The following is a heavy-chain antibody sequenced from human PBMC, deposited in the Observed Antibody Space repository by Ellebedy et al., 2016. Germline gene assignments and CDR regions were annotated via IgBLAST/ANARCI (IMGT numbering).Heavy chain of an antibody. V-gene: IGHV3-11*03. J-gene: IGHJ6*02. Sequence: GESLKISXAGSDFSITNTYMAWIRQLPGQGLEWVAYISSRNSPDYADSVKGRVTISRDTAQKSLYLQMDSLRVEDTGVYYCASRFAPGDRPDVWGQGTTVIVSS. CDR2: ISSRNSP. D-gene: IGHD1-14*01. CDR3: ASRFAPGDRPDV. CDR1: DFSITNTY.